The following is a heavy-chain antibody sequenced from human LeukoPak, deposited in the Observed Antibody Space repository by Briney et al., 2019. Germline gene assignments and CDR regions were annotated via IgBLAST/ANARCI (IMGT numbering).Heavy chain of an antibody. J-gene: IGHJ5*02. V-gene: IGHV4-30-2*01. Sequence: PSQTLSLTCAVSGGSISSGGYSWSWIRQPPGKGLEWIGYIYHSGNTYYNPSLKSRVTISVDRSKNQFSLKLSSVTAADTAVYYCARSLPPGSSWPDNWFDPWGQGTLVTVSS. D-gene: IGHD6-13*01. CDR2: IYHSGNT. CDR3: ARSLPPGSSWPDNWFDP. CDR1: GGSISSGGYS.